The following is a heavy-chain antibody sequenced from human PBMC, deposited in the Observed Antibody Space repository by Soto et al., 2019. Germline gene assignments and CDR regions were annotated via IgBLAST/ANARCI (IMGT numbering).Heavy chain of an antibody. J-gene: IGHJ4*02. D-gene: IGHD1-7*01. CDR1: EFTFSDYY. CDR3: ARGGVGTTSRGFDY. CDR2: ISSSGSTI. Sequence: GGSLRLSCAASEFTFSDYYMSWIRQAPGRGLRGVSYISSSGSTIYYADSVKGPFTISRDNAKNSLYRQMNSLRAEDTVVYYCARGGVGTTSRGFDYWGQGTLVTVSS. V-gene: IGHV3-11*01.